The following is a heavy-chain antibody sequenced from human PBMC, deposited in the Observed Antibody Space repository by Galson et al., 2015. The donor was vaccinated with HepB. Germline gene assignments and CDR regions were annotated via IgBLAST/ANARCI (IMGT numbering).Heavy chain of an antibody. CDR3: TRGHYAVEHY. CDR2: TYDDGQT. J-gene: IGHJ4*02. D-gene: IGHD2-2*01. CDR1: GFLVSGNY. V-gene: IGHV3-66*02. Sequence: SLRLSCAASGFLVSGNYMTWVRQAPGKGLAWVSVTYDDGQTYYADSVKGRFTISRDSSKNTVYLQMERLRSDDTAVYYCTRGHYAVEHYWGQGTQVTVSS.